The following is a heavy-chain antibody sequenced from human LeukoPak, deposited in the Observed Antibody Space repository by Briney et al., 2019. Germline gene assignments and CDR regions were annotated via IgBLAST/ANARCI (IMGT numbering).Heavy chain of an antibody. V-gene: IGHV4-59*08. CDR2: IFYSGST. CDR1: GGSISSYS. D-gene: IGHD3-10*01. J-gene: IGHJ5*02. CDR3: ARGPRFGELLWHWFDP. Sequence: PSETLSLTCTVSGGSISSYSWSWIRQPPGKGLEWIGYIFYSGSTNYNPSLKSRVTISEDTSKNQFSLKLRSVTAADTAVYYCARGPRFGELLWHWFDPWGQGTLVTVSS.